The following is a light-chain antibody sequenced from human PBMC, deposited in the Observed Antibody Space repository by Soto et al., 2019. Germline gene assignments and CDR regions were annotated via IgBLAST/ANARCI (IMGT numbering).Light chain of an antibody. J-gene: IGLJ2*01. CDR3: CSYAGRSTVV. CDR2: EGS. CDR1: SSDVGSYKL. Sequence: QSVLTQPASVSGSPGQSITISCTGTSSDVGSYKLVSWYQQHPGKAPKLMIYEGSKRPSGVSNRFSGSKSGNTASLTISGLQAEDEADYYCCSYAGRSTVVFGGGTKLTVL. V-gene: IGLV2-23*03.